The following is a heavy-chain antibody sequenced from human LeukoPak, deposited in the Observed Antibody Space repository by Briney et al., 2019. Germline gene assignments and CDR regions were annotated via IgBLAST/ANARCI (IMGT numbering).Heavy chain of an antibody. J-gene: IGHJ4*02. CDR2: IYPCDSYT. V-gene: IGHV5-51*01. D-gene: IGHD3-22*01. Sequence: GESLKISCKGSGYSFTSYWIGWVRQMPGKGLEWMGIIYPCDSYTRYSPSFQGQVTISADKSISTAYLQWSSLKASETAMYYCARTYYYDSSGYLGYWGQGTLVTVSS. CDR1: GYSFTSYW. CDR3: ARTYYYDSSGYLGY.